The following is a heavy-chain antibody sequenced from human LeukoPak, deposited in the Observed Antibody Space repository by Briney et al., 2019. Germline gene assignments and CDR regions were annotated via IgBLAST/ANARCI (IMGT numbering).Heavy chain of an antibody. CDR2: IQYDRSNQ. CDR3: ARDRDWNSGFDY. J-gene: IGHJ4*02. Sequence: PGGSLRLSCAASGFTFSSYAMSWVRQAPGKGLEWVAYIQYDRSNQQYAGSVKGRFSISRDNARNSLYLQMNSLRAEDTAVYYCARDRDWNSGFDYWGQGTLVTVSS. D-gene: IGHD1-7*01. CDR1: GFTFSSYA. V-gene: IGHV3-30*04.